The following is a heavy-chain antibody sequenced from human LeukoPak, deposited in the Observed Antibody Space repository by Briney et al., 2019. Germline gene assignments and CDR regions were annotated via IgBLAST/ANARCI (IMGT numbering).Heavy chain of an antibody. CDR3: ARLRITIFGVVLYYFDY. CDR2: INHSGST. CDR1: GYSITSGYY. J-gene: IGHJ4*02. D-gene: IGHD3-3*01. Sequence: SETLSLTCTVSGYSITSGYYWSWIRQPPGKGLEWIGEINHSGSTNYNPSLKSRVTISVDTSKNQFSLKLSSVTAADTAVYYCARLRITIFGVVLYYFDYWGQGTLVTVSS. V-gene: IGHV4-34*01.